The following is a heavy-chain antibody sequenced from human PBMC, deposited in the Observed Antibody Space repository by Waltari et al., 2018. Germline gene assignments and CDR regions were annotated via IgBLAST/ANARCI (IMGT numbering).Heavy chain of an antibody. D-gene: IGHD1-26*01. CDR2: IKPRGGTT. J-gene: IGHJ4*02. V-gene: IGHV1-46*01. CDR3: ARSGIVSRYYFDY. Sequence: QVQLVQSGAEVKKPGASVKVSCKASGYTFTSYYMHWVRQAPGQGLEWMGIIKPRGGTTSYAQKFQGRVTMTRDTSTSTVYMELSSLRSEDTAVYYCARSGIVSRYYFDYWGQGTLVTVSS. CDR1: GYTFTSYY.